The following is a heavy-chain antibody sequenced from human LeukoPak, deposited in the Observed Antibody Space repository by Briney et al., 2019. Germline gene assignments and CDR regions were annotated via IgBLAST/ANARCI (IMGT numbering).Heavy chain of an antibody. J-gene: IGHJ4*02. CDR1: GFTFSSYG. D-gene: IGHD1-1*01. CDR2: IRYDGSDK. V-gene: IGHV3-30*02. Sequence: GGSLRLSCGASGFTFSSYGMHWVRQAPGKGLEWVAFIRYDGSDKSYADSVKGRFTISRDNSENTLYLQINSLRVEDTAVYYCAKDTPTTGYHLDSWGQGTLVTVSS. CDR3: AKDTPTTGYHLDS.